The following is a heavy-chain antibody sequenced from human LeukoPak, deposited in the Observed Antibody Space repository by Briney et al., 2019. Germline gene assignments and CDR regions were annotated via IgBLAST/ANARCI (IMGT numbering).Heavy chain of an antibody. V-gene: IGHV3-23*01. Sequence: GSLRLSCAASGFTFSSYAMSWVRQAPGKGLEWVSAISGSGGSTYYADSVKGRFTISRDNSKNTLYLQMNSLRAEDTAVYYCAKDKFRDDSSGYFDYWGQGTLVTVSS. J-gene: IGHJ4*02. D-gene: IGHD3-22*01. CDR2: ISGSGGST. CDR1: GFTFSSYA. CDR3: AKDKFRDDSSGYFDY.